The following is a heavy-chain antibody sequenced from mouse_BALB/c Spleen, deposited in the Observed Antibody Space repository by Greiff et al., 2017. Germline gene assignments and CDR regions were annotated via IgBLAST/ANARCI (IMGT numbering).Heavy chain of an antibody. V-gene: IGHV3-6*02. J-gene: IGHJ1*01. CDR2: ISYDGSN. D-gene: IGHD1-1*01. CDR1: GYSITSGYY. CDR3: ARESYYYGRYWYFDV. Sequence: DVQLVESGPGLVKPSQSLSLTCSVTGYSITSGYYWNWIRQFPGNKLEWMGYISYDGSNNYNPSLKNRISITRDTSKNQFFLKLNSVTTEDTATYYCARESYYYGRYWYFDVWGAGTTVTVSS.